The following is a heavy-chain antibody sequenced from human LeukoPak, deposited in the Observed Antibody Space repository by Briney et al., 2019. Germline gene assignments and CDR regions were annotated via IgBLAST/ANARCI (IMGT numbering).Heavy chain of an antibody. J-gene: IGHJ6*03. CDR2: MRNDGSNQ. CDR3: AKGVGGSANYYYMDV. V-gene: IGHV3-30*02. CDR1: GFTFSRHG. Sequence: GGSLRLSCAASGFTFSRHGMHWVRQAPGKGLDWVAFMRNDGSNQYYADSVTGRFIISRDNSKNALNLQMNSLRPEDTAVYYCAKGVGGSANYYYMDVWGKGTTVTVSS. D-gene: IGHD3-10*01.